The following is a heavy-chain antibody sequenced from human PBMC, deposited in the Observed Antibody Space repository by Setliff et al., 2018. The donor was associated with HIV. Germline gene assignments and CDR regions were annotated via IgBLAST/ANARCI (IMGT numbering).Heavy chain of an antibody. CDR1: GFTFSDAW. CDR3: TTAPYTMILVSISKDAFDV. D-gene: IGHD3-22*01. V-gene: IGHV3-15*01. Sequence: KTGGSLRLSCAASGFTFSDAWMNWVRQAPGKGPEWVGRIKSESDGGTTDLAAPVKGRFTISRDDSRDTVYLQMNSLKTEDTATYYCTTAPYTMILVSISKDAFDVWGQGTMVTVSS. CDR2: IKSESDGGTT. J-gene: IGHJ3*01.